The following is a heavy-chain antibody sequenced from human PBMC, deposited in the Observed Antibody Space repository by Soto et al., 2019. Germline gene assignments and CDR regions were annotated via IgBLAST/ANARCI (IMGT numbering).Heavy chain of an antibody. CDR3: ARDSAAGYFQH. V-gene: IGHV4-59*01. CDR2: IYYSGST. J-gene: IGHJ1*01. CDR1: GGSIRSFY. D-gene: IGHD6-25*01. Sequence: SETLSPTCTVSGGSIRSFYWGWIRQPPGKGLEWIGYIYYSGSTNYNPSLKSRVTISVDTSKNQFSLKLSSVTAADTAVYYCARDSAAGYFQHWGQGTLVTVSS.